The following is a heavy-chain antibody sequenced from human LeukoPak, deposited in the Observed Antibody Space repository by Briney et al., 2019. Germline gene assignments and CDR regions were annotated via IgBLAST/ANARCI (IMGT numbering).Heavy chain of an antibody. V-gene: IGHV3-53*01. Sequence: GGSLRLSCTVSGFTVSSNSMSWVRQAPGKGLEWVSFIYSDNTHYSDSVKGRFTISRDNSKNTLYLQMNSLRAEDTAVYYCARRAGAYSHPYDYWGQGTLVTVPS. CDR1: GFTVSSNS. CDR2: IYSDNT. D-gene: IGHD4/OR15-4a*01. J-gene: IGHJ4*02. CDR3: ARRAGAYSHPYDY.